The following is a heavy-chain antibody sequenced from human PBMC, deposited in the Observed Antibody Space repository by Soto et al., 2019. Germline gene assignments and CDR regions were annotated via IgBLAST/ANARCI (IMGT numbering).Heavy chain of an antibody. CDR3: ARGGSGWYPFEY. D-gene: IGHD6-19*01. CDR1: GFAFSNYA. J-gene: IGHJ4*02. CDR2: LTGGGDNP. V-gene: IGHV3-23*01. Sequence: EVQLLESGGGLVQPGGSLRLSCAASGFAFSNYAMSWVRQSPGKGLEWISSLTGGGDNPHYAESVKGRFTISRDNSKSTLFLQSNSLSDGDTAVYYCARGGSGWYPFEYWGQGTLVTVSS.